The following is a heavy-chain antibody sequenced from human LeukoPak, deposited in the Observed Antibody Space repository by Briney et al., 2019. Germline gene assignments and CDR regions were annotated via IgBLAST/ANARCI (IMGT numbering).Heavy chain of an antibody. D-gene: IGHD3-3*01. Sequence: KPSETLSLTCAVYGGSFSGYYWSWIRQPPGKGPEWIGEINHSGSTNYNPSLKSRVTISVDTSKNQFSLKLSSVTAADTAVYYCARDSYDFWSGYYTGFWDYFDYWGQGTLVTVSS. J-gene: IGHJ4*02. V-gene: IGHV4-34*01. CDR2: INHSGST. CDR1: GGSFSGYY. CDR3: ARDSYDFWSGYYTGFWDYFDY.